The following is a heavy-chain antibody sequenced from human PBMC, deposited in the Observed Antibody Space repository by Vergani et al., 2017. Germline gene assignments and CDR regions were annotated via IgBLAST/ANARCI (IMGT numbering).Heavy chain of an antibody. CDR2: ISWNSGAV. D-gene: IGHD5-12*01. CDR1: GITFWKFG. Sequence: EVQMVESGGGLVKPGRSLRLSCAASGITFWKFGMHWVRQGPGKGLEWVSGISWNSGAVDYADSVRGRFTISRDNAKNSLFLEMNSLRFEDTAVYFCTKGSVYYHDSAGHGYDPYTGFDLWGQGTLVTVSS. CDR3: TKGSVYYHDSAGHGYDPYTGFDL. J-gene: IGHJ3*01. V-gene: IGHV3-9*01.